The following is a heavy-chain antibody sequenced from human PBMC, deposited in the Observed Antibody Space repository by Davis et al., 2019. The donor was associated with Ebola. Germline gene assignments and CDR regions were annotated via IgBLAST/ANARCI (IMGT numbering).Heavy chain of an antibody. V-gene: IGHV1-18*01. CDR3: AREAAAAGTLYYYGMDV. J-gene: IGHJ6*02. Sequence: ASVKVSCKASRYTFTSYGISWVRQAPGQGLEWMGWISAYNGNTNYAQKFQGWVTMTRDTSISTAYMELSRLRSDDTAVYYCAREAAAAGTLYYYGMDVWGQGTTVTVSS. D-gene: IGHD6-13*01. CDR1: RYTFTSYG. CDR2: ISAYNGNT.